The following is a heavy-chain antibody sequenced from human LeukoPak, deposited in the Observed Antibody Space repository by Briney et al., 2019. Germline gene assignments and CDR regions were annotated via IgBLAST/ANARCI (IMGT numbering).Heavy chain of an antibody. V-gene: IGHV4-34*01. J-gene: IGHJ2*01. Sequence: KPSETLSLTCAVYGGSFSGYYWSWIRQPPGKGLEWIGEINHSGSTNYNPSLKSRVTISVDTSKNQFSLKLSSVTAADTAVYYCARSRSYTVTTPFWYFDLWGRGTLVTVSS. D-gene: IGHD4-17*01. CDR2: INHSGST. CDR3: ARSRSYTVTTPFWYFDL. CDR1: GGSFSGYY.